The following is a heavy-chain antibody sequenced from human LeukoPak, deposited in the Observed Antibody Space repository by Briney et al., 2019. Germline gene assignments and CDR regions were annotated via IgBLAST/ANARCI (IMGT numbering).Heavy chain of an antibody. Sequence: GGSLRPSCAASGFTFSDYSMNWVRQGPGKGLEWVSSISSRSSSTSYIASVKGRFTISRDNAKNSLCLQMNSLRAEDTAVYYCARDTDGFYDSSGYYFGVDFDYWGQGTLVTVSS. CDR3: ARDTDGFYDSSGYYFGVDFDY. D-gene: IGHD3-22*01. CDR1: GFTFSDYS. CDR2: ISSRSSST. V-gene: IGHV3-21*01. J-gene: IGHJ4*02.